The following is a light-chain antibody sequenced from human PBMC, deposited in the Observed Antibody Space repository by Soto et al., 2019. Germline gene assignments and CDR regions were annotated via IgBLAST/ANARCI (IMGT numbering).Light chain of an antibody. J-gene: IGLJ3*02. CDR1: SGHSTYA. Sequence: QSALTQSPSASASLGASVKLTCTLSSGHSTYAIAWHQQQPEKVPRYLMKLDSDGSHSKGDGIPDRFSGSSSGAERYLTISSLQSEDEADYYCQTWATVPDWVFGGGTKLTVL. V-gene: IGLV4-69*01. CDR3: QTWATVPDWV. CDR2: LDSDGSH.